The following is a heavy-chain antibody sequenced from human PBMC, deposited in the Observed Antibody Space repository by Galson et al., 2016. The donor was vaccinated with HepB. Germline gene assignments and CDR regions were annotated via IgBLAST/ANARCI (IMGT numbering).Heavy chain of an antibody. CDR1: SGSVSSGGYY. V-gene: IGHV4-61*08. J-gene: IGHJ6*02. CDR2: IQNPGST. D-gene: IGHD3-10*01. Sequence: SETLSLTCTVSSGSVSSGGYYWSWVRQSPGKGLEWIGYIQNPGSTNYNPSLKGRVTISIDRSKNQFFLELTSVTAADTAVYYCARDEGVYNGMDVRGQGTTVTVSS. CDR3: ARDEGVYNGMDV.